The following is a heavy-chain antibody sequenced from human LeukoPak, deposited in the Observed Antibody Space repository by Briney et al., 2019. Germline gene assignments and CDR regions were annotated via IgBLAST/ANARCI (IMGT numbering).Heavy chain of an antibody. CDR1: GFTFSSLV. J-gene: IGHJ6*04. CDR3: AKDRCSSTSCYAYYYYYGMDV. V-gene: IGHV3-30*18. Sequence: GGSLRLSCAASGFTFSSLVMHWVRQAPGKGLEWVAVISYDGSNKYYADSVKGRFTISRDNSKNTLYLQMNSLRAEDTAVYYSAKDRCSSTSCYAYYYYYGMDVWGKGTTVTVSS. D-gene: IGHD2-2*01. CDR2: ISYDGSNK.